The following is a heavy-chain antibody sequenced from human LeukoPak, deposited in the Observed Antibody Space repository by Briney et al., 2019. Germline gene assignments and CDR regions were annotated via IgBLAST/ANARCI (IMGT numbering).Heavy chain of an antibody. Sequence: SETLSLTCSVSGGSISNYYWSWIRQPAGKGLEWIGRIYTSGSSNYNPSLKSRVTMSVDTSNNQFSLRLSSVTAADTAVYYCARAMDYYDSSGYYETFDYWGQGTLVTVSS. CDR1: GGSISNYY. CDR3: ARAMDYYDSSGYYETFDY. J-gene: IGHJ4*02. D-gene: IGHD3-22*01. V-gene: IGHV4-4*07. CDR2: IYTSGSS.